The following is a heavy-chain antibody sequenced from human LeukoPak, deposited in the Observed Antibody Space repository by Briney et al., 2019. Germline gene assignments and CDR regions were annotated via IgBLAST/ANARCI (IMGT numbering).Heavy chain of an antibody. J-gene: IGHJ4*02. Sequence: SETLSLTCTVSGGSISSSSYYWGWIRQPPGKGLEWIGYIYYSGSTNYNPSLKSRVTISVDTSKNQFSLRLSSVTAADTAVYYCARVTGYMVEDYFDYWGQGTLVTVSS. CDR2: IYYSGST. CDR3: ARVTGYMVEDYFDY. D-gene: IGHD6-13*01. CDR1: GGSISSSSYY. V-gene: IGHV4-61*05.